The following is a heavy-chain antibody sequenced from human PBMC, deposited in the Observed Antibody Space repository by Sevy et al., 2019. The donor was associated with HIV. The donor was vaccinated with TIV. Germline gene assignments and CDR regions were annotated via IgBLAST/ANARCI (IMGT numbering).Heavy chain of an antibody. CDR2: ISGSGTRT. J-gene: IGHJ6*03. V-gene: IGHV3-23*01. Sequence: GGSLRLSCAVSGFSFDSYGMTWVRQAPGKGLEWVSAISGSGTRTYYADSVKGRFTISRDNSKNTLDLQMNSLRAEDTGIYYWGEGGGGHYDPDEIAYYFYYYNMDVWGKGTTVTVSS. CDR3: GEGGGGHYDPDEIAYYFYYYNMDV. CDR1: GFSFDSYG. D-gene: IGHD3-22*01.